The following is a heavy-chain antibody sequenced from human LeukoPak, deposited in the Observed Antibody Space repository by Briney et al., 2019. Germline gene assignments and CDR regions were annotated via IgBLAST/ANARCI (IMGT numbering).Heavy chain of an antibody. D-gene: IGHD6-13*01. Sequence: SETLSLTCTVSGGSISGYYWSWIRQPPGKGLEWIGYIYYSGCTNYNPSLKSRVTISVDTSKNQFSLKLSSVTAADTAVYYCARKFSQPGIAAAGTNAFDIWGQGTMVTVSS. CDR2: IYYSGCT. V-gene: IGHV4-59*01. CDR1: GGSISGYY. CDR3: ARKFSQPGIAAAGTNAFDI. J-gene: IGHJ3*02.